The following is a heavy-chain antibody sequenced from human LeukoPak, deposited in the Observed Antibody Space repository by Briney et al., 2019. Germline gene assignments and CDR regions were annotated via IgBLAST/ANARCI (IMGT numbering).Heavy chain of an antibody. CDR2: TYPGDSDT. Sequence: GESLKISCKASGYSFTNYWIVWVRQMPGKGLEWMGITYPGDSDTKYSPSFQGQVTISADKSINTAYLQWSSLRASDTAMYYCARQGTIVAGTLGTTFDYWGQGTLLTVSS. CDR1: GYSFTNYW. V-gene: IGHV5-51*01. J-gene: IGHJ4*02. D-gene: IGHD5-12*01. CDR3: ARQGTIVAGTLGTTFDY.